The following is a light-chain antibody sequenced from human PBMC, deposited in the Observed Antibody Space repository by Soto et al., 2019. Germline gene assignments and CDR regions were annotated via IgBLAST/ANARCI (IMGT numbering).Light chain of an antibody. Sequence: IQMPQSPSTLSASVGDRVTITCRASQGISSALAWYQQKPGKAPKLLIYDASSLESGVPSRFSGSGSGTDFTLTISSLQPEDFATYYCQQFNNYITFGQGTRLEI. V-gene: IGKV1D-13*01. J-gene: IGKJ5*01. CDR1: QGISSA. CDR3: QQFNNYIT. CDR2: DAS.